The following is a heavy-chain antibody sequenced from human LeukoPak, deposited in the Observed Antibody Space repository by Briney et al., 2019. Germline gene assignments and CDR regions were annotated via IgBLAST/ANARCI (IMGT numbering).Heavy chain of an antibody. J-gene: IGHJ5*02. D-gene: IGHD3-3*01. CDR1: GGSISDHY. Sequence: SETLSLTCTVSGGSISDHYWSWIRQPPGKGLQWIGYINYSGRTNYNPSLTSRVTVSVDTSRNQFSLKLSSVTAADTAVYYCGRHEAGSYYDFWSGSRGWFDPWGQGTLVTVSS. CDR2: INYSGRT. CDR3: GRHEAGSYYDFWSGSRGWFDP. V-gene: IGHV4-59*08.